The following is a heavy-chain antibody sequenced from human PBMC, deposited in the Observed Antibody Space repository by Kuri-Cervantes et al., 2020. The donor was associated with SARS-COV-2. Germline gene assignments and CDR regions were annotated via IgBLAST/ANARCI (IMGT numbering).Heavy chain of an antibody. Sequence: SVKLSCNASGYTFTGYYMHWARQAPGQGLGWMGWINPNSGGTNYAQKFQGRVTMTRDTSISTAYMELSRLRSDDTAVYYCARPPADYYYMDVWGKGTTVTVSS. V-gene: IGHV1-2*02. CDR3: ARPPADYYYMDV. CDR1: GYTFTGYY. CDR2: INPNSGGT. J-gene: IGHJ6*03.